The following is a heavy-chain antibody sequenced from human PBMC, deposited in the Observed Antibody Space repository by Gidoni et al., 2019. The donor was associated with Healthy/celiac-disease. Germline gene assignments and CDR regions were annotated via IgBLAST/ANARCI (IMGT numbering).Heavy chain of an antibody. CDR3: ARGDSSGYYLAYYYYGMDV. D-gene: IGHD3-22*01. CDR1: GYTFTSYD. J-gene: IGHJ6*02. Sequence: QVQLVQSGAEVKKPGASVKVSCKASGYTFTSYDINWVRQATGQGLEWMGWMNPNSGNTGYAQKFQGRVTMTRNTSISTAYMELSSLRSEDTAVYYCARGDSSGYYLAYYYYGMDVWGQGTTVTVSS. CDR2: MNPNSGNT. V-gene: IGHV1-8*01.